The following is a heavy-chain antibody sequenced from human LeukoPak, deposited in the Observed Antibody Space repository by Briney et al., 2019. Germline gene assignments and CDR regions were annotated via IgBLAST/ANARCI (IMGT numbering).Heavy chain of an antibody. V-gene: IGHV4-59*11. CDR3: ARFSSDCSTASCYLTY. Sequence: SETLSLTCTVSGGSLSSHYWSWIRQPPGKGLELIGHIYYTGTTYYNPSLNSRVTISLDASRNQFSLRLTSVTAADTAVYYCARFSSDCSTASCYLTYWGQGTLVTVSS. CDR1: GGSLSSHY. J-gene: IGHJ4*02. CDR2: IYYTGTT. D-gene: IGHD2-2*01.